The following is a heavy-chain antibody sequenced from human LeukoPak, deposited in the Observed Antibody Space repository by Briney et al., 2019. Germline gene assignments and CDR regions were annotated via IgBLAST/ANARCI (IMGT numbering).Heavy chain of an antibody. D-gene: IGHD3-9*01. Sequence: PSETLSLTCAVYGGSFSGYYWSWIRQPPGKGLEWIGEINHSGSTNYNPSLKSRVTILVDTSKNQFSLKLSSVTAADTAVYYCARRGVLRYFDWLPNWFDPWGQGTLVTVSS. CDR2: INHSGST. J-gene: IGHJ5*02. CDR3: ARRGVLRYFDWLPNWFDP. V-gene: IGHV4-34*01. CDR1: GGSFSGYY.